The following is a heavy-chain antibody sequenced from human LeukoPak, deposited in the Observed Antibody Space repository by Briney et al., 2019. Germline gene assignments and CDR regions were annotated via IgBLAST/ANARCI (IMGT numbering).Heavy chain of an antibody. D-gene: IGHD3-22*01. Sequence: ASVKVSCKASGYTFTAYYIHWVRQALGQGLEWMGWINPNSGGTNYAQKFQGRVSLTRDTSISSAFMELNRLKSDDTAVYYCARDVGYYDSTGYFYFYFDYWGQGTLVTVSS. CDR3: ARDVGYYDSTGYFYFYFDY. V-gene: IGHV1-2*02. J-gene: IGHJ4*02. CDR2: INPNSGGT. CDR1: GYTFTAYY.